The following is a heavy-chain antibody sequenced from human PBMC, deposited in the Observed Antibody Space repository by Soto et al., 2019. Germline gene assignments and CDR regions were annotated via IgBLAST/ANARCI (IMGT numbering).Heavy chain of an antibody. V-gene: IGHV4-61*08. CDR3: ARANIAAAGTIFDP. Sequence: QVKRQESGPGLVKPSETLSLTCTVSGDSVSSGACYWSWVREPPGKGLEWIGYIYYNAITNYNPSLKSRVTILVDTSKSEISLTLNSVTAADTAVYYCARANIAAAGTIFDPWGQGVLVTVSA. CDR2: IYYNAIT. J-gene: IGHJ5*02. D-gene: IGHD6-13*01. CDR1: GDSVSSGACY.